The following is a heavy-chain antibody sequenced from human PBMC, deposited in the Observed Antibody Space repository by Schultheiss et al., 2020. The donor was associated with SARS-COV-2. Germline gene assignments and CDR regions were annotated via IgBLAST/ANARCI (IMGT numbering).Heavy chain of an antibody. Sequence: GGSLRLSCAASGFTFSSYSMNWVRQAPGKGLEWVAVISYDGSNKYYADSVKGRFTISRDNSKNTLYLQMNSLRAEDTAVYYCATETRDPFYYYYYMDVWGKGTTVTVSS. V-gene: IGHV3-30*03. CDR1: GFTFSSYS. CDR3: ATETRDPFYYYYYMDV. J-gene: IGHJ6*03. D-gene: IGHD1-14*01. CDR2: ISYDGSNK.